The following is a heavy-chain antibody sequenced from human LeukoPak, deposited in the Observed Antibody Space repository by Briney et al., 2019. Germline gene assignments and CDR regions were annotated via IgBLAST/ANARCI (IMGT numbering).Heavy chain of an antibody. J-gene: IGHJ6*02. Sequence: SETLSLTCTVSGGSVSSGSYYWSWIRQPPGKGLEWIGYIYYSGSTNYNPSLKSRVTISVDTSKNQFSLKLSSVTAADTAVYYCARDFYNWNYDYYYGMDVWGQGTTVTVSS. CDR2: IYYSGST. CDR3: ARDFYNWNYDYYYGMDV. D-gene: IGHD1-20*01. CDR1: GGSVSSGSYY. V-gene: IGHV4-61*01.